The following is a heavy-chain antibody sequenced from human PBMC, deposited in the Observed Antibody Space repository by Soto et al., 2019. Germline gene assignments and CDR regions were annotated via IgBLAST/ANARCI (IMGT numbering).Heavy chain of an antibody. V-gene: IGHV4-59*01. CDR2: IYYSGST. J-gene: IGHJ4*02. CDR3: ARGHDYGDYLDY. D-gene: IGHD4-17*01. CDR1: GGSFSGYY. Sequence: SETLSLTCAVYGGSFSGYYWSWIRQPPGKGLEWIGYIYYSGSTNYNPSLKSRVTISVDTSKNQFSLKLSSVTAADTAVYYCARGHDYGDYLDYWGQGTLVTVSS.